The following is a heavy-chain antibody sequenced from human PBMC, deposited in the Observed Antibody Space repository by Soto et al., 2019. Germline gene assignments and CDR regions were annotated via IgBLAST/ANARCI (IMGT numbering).Heavy chain of an antibody. V-gene: IGHV1-69*13. CDR1: GGTFSSYA. CDR3: ARDYGGAGTFDI. J-gene: IGHJ3*02. D-gene: IGHD3-16*01. CDR2: IIPIFGTA. Sequence: ASVKVSCKASGGTFSSYAISWVRQAPGQGLEWMGGIIPIFGTANYAQKFQGRVTITADESTSTAYMELSSLRSEDTAVYYCARDYGGAGTFDIWGQGTMVTVSS.